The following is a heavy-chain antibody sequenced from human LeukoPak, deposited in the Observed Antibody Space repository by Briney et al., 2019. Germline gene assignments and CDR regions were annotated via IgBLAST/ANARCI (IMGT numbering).Heavy chain of an antibody. J-gene: IGHJ4*02. D-gene: IGHD3-9*01. V-gene: IGHV3-21*01. CDR1: GFTFSGYS. CDR2: ISSGSGYI. CDR3: ARQDYDILTGRFDY. Sequence: GGSLRLSCAASGFTFSGYSMSWVRRAPGKGLEWVSSISSGSGYIYYADSVKGRFTISRDNAKNSLYLQMNSLRAEDTAVYYCARQDYDILTGRFDYWGQGTLVTVSS.